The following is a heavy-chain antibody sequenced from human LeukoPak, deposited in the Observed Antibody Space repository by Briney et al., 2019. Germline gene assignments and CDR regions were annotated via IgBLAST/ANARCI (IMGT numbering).Heavy chain of an antibody. J-gene: IGHJ6*03. Sequence: SETLSLTCTVSGYSISSGYYWGWIRQSPGKGLEWIGSTYHSRNTYYNPSLKSRVTISVDTSKNQFSLKLSSVIAADTAVYYCARTTEGYCSSASCFGFSYSYYMDVWGKGTTVTISS. CDR3: ARTTEGYCSSASCFGFSYSYYMDV. CDR2: TYHSRNT. D-gene: IGHD2-2*01. CDR1: GYSISSGYY. V-gene: IGHV4-38-2*02.